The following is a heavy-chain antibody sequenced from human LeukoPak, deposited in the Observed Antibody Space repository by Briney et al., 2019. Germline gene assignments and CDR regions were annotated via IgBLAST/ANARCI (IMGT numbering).Heavy chain of an antibody. CDR1: GFTFSSYA. CDR3: AKDRSSTSAGNGD. Sequence: GGSLRLSCAASGFTFSSYAMSWVRQAPGKGLEWVSAISGSGGNTYYADSVKGRFTISRDNSKNTLYLQMNSLRAEDTAVYQCAKDRSSTSAGNGDWGQGTLVTVFS. V-gene: IGHV3-23*01. D-gene: IGHD2-2*01. J-gene: IGHJ4*02. CDR2: ISGSGGNT.